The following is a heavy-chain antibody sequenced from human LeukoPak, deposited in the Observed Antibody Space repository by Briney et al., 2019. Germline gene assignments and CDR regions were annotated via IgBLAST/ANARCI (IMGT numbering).Heavy chain of an antibody. CDR2: MNPNSGNT. D-gene: IGHD6-13*01. V-gene: IGHV1-8*01. Sequence: LVKVSCKASGYTFTSYDINWVRQATGQGLEWMGWMNPNSGNTGYAQKFQGRITMTRNTSISTAYMELSSLTSEDTAVYYCARIAAAGNRRLNYWGQGTLVTVSS. CDR1: GYTFTSYD. J-gene: IGHJ4*02. CDR3: ARIAAAGNRRLNY.